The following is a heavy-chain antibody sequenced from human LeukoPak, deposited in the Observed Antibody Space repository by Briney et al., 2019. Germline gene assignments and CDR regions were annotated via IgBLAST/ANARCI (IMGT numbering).Heavy chain of an antibody. CDR3: ARNHLRFLEWSFDY. J-gene: IGHJ4*02. D-gene: IGHD3-3*01. CDR2: IYTSGST. V-gene: IGHV4-4*07. CDR1: GGSISSYY. Sequence: SETLSLTCTVSGGSISSYYWSWIRQPAGKGLEWIGRIYTSGSTNYNPSLKSRVTMSVDTSKNQFSLKLSSVTAADTAVYYCARNHLRFLEWSFDYWGQGTLVTVSS.